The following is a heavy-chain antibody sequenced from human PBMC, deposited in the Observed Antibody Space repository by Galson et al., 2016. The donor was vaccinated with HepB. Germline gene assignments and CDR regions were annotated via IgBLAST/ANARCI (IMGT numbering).Heavy chain of an antibody. CDR1: GFPFSSYA. V-gene: IGHV3-74*01. Sequence: SLRLSCAASGFPFSSYAMSWVRQAPGKGLVWVSRINSDGNTTNYADSVKGRFTISRDNAKNTLYLQMNSLRAEDTAVYYCAREGYYYDNSFFRRENAFDIWGQGTMVTVSS. D-gene: IGHD3-22*01. J-gene: IGHJ3*02. CDR2: INSDGNTT. CDR3: AREGYYYDNSFFRRENAFDI.